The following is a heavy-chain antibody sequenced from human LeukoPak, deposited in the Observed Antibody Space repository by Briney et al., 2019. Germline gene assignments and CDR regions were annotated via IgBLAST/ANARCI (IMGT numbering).Heavy chain of an antibody. CDR2: ISSSSSYI. J-gene: IGHJ4*02. V-gene: IGHV3-21*01. Sequence: GGSLRLSCAASGFTFSSYSMNWVRQAPGKGLEWVSSISSSSSYICYADSVKGRFTISRDNAKNSLYLQMNSLRAEDTAVYYCARDMRRQWLVRPLFGYWGQGTLVTVSS. CDR3: ARDMRRQWLVRPLFGY. CDR1: GFTFSSYS. D-gene: IGHD6-19*01.